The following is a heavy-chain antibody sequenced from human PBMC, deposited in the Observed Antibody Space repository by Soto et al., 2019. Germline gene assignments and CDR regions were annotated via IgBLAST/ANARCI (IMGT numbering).Heavy chain of an antibody. CDR1: GFTLSRYA. D-gene: IGHD3-16*01. Sequence: EVQLLESGGGLVQPGGSLRLSCTASGFTLSRYAMNWVRQAPGKGLEWVAGISGSGRDSYYADPLKGHFTISRDNSNNTLYMQMSSLRAEDTDIYFCARGGTSISEDYNYINVWGKGTSVTVSS. CDR3: ARGGTSISEDYNYINV. CDR2: ISGSGRDS. V-gene: IGHV3-23*01. J-gene: IGHJ6*03.